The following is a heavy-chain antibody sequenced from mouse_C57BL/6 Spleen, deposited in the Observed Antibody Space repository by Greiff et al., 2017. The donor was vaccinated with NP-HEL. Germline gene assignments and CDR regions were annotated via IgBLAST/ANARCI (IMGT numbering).Heavy chain of an antibody. Sequence: VQVVESGAELVRPGTSVKVSCKASGYAFTNYLIEWVKQRPGQGLEWIGVINPGSGGTNYNEKFKGKATLTADKSSSTAYMQLSSLTSEDSAVYFCARRGFITTASGYWGQGTTLTVSS. CDR3: ARRGFITTASGY. V-gene: IGHV1-54*01. D-gene: IGHD1-1*01. CDR2: INPGSGGT. CDR1: GYAFTNYL. J-gene: IGHJ2*01.